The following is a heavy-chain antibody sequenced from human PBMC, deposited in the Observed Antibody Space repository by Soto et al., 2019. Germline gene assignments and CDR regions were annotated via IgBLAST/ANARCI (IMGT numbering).Heavy chain of an antibody. CDR1: GDSVSSNSAA. CDR2: TYYRSKWYN. CDR3: ARVWWERPYCYYGMDV. D-gene: IGHD2-15*01. J-gene: IGHJ6*02. V-gene: IGHV6-1*01. Sequence: SQTLSLTCAISGDSVSSNSAAWNWIRQSPSRGLEWLGRTYYRSKWYNDYAVSVKSRITINPDTSKNQFSLQLNSVTPEDTAVYYCARVWWERPYCYYGMDVWGQGTTVTVSS.